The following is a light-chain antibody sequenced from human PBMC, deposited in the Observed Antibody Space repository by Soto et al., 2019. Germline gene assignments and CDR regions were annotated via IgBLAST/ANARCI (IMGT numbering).Light chain of an antibody. Sequence: DIQMTQSPSTLSASVGDRVTITCRARQSISTWLAWYQQKPGKAPKLLIYKASSLEGGVPSRLGGSGSGTLFNITISSLHPDDFATYYCQQYNTHPFTFGGGTTVDIK. CDR1: QSISTW. CDR2: KAS. V-gene: IGKV1-5*03. CDR3: QQYNTHPFT. J-gene: IGKJ4*01.